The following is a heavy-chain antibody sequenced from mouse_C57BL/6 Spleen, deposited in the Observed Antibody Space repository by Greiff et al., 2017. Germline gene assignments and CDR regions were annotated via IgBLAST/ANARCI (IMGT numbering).Heavy chain of an antibody. CDR3: ARSRTVVVDY. J-gene: IGHJ2*01. CDR1: GYTFTDYY. D-gene: IGHD1-1*01. Sequence: VQLQQSGPELVKPGASVKISCKASGYTFTDYYMNWVKQSHGKSLEWIGDINPNNGGTSYNQKFKGKATLTVDKSSSTAYMELSSLTSEDSAVYFCARSRTVVVDYWGQGTTLTVSS. CDR2: INPNNGGT. V-gene: IGHV1-26*01.